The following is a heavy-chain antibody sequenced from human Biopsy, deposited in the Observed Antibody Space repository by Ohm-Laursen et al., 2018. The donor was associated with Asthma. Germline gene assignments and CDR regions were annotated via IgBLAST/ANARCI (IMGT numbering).Heavy chain of an antibody. CDR1: GFDFSDYT. Sequence: ALRLPCAASGFDFSDYTLNWVRPAPGKGLDWVSSISRLSRYKYYSDSLRGRVTISRDNAKSSLHLQMSSLRAGDTAVYFCARDFTIGSGSPFHFWSPGTMVTVSS. CDR2: ISRLSRYK. D-gene: IGHD3-10*01. CDR3: ARDFTIGSGSPFHF. J-gene: IGHJ4*01. V-gene: IGHV3-21*01.